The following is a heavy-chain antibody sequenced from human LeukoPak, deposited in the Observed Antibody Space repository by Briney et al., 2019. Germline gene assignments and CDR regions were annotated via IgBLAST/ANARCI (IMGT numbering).Heavy chain of an antibody. V-gene: IGHV4-59*01. Sequence: PSETLSPTCTVSGGSISSYYWSWIRQPPGKGLEWIAYMYHSGNTNYNPSLKSRVTISVDTSKNQFSLKLSSVTAADTAVYYCARTTYSSSWLFGYWGQGTLVTVSS. D-gene: IGHD6-13*01. CDR2: MYHSGNT. CDR1: GGSISSYY. CDR3: ARTTYSSSWLFGY. J-gene: IGHJ4*02.